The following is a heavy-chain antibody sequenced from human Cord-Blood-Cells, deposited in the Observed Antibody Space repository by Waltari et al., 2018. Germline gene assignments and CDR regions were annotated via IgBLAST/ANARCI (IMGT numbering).Heavy chain of an antibody. CDR3: ARALGGGYYGMDV. CDR2: INPNSGGT. CDR1: GYTFTGYY. J-gene: IGHJ6*02. D-gene: IGHD3-16*01. V-gene: IGHV1-2*02. Sequence: QVQLVQSGAEVKKPGASVKVSCKASGYTFTGYYMHWVRQAPGQGLEWMERINPNSGGTNYAQKFQGRVTMTRDTSTSTAYMELSRLRSDDTAVYYCARALGGGYYGMDVWGQGTTVTVSS.